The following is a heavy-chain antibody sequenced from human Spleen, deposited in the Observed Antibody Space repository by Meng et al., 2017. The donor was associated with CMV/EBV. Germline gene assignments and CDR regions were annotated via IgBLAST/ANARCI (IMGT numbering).Heavy chain of an antibody. Sequence: GGSLRLSCAASGFSFSTYTMNWVRQAPGKGLEWVSAIGTVGDTYYPDSVKGRFTISREDAKNSLYLQMNNLRAGDTAVYYCAREIRGSSGGHYYYGMDVWGQGTTVTVSS. V-gene: IGHV3-13*01. J-gene: IGHJ6*02. CDR2: IGTVGDT. CDR3: AREIRGSSGGHYYYGMDV. D-gene: IGHD6-6*01. CDR1: GFSFSTYT.